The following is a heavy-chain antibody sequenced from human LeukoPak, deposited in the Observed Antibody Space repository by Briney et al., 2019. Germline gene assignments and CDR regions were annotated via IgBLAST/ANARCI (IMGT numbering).Heavy chain of an antibody. J-gene: IGHJ6*03. CDR3: ARDLAYYDFWSGYYPKYYYMDV. Sequence: GGSLRLSCAASGFTFSSYSMNWVRQAPGKGLEWVSYISSSSSTIYYADSVKGRFTISRDNAKNSLYLQMNSLRAEDTAVYYCARDLAYYDFWSGYYPKYYYMDVWGKGTTVTVSS. V-gene: IGHV3-48*01. D-gene: IGHD3-3*01. CDR1: GFTFSSYS. CDR2: ISSSSSTI.